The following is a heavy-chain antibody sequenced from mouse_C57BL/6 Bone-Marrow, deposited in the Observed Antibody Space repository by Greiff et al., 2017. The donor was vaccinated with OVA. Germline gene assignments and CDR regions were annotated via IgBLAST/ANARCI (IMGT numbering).Heavy chain of an antibody. J-gene: IGHJ1*03. Sequence: QVQLQQPGAELVKPGASVKLSCKASGYTFTSYWMHWVKQRPGRGLEWIGRIDPNSGGTKYNEKFKSKATLTVDKPSSTAYMQLSSLTSEDSAVYYCASRGTTTVPYWYFDVWGTGTTVTVSS. CDR3: ASRGTTTVPYWYFDV. V-gene: IGHV1-72*01. CDR1: GYTFTSYW. CDR2: IDPNSGGT. D-gene: IGHD1-1*01.